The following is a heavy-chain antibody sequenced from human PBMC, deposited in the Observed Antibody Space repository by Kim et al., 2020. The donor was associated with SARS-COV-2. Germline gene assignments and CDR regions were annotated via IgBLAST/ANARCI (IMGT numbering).Heavy chain of an antibody. V-gene: IGHV3-23*01. J-gene: IGHJ4*02. CDR1: GFTFGTYA. D-gene: IGHD2-2*01. Sequence: GGSLRLSCAASGFTFGTYAMSWVRQAPGKGLEWVAGVSGSGDSSYYADSVKGRFSISRDNSKNTLSLQMNSLRAEDTALYYCVKAFMPSQGYWGQGTLVTVSS. CDR2: VSGSGDSS. CDR3: VKAFMPSQGY.